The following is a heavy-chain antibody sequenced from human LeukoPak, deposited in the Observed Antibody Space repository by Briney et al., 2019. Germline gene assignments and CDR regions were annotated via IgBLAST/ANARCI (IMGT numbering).Heavy chain of an antibody. CDR3: ARDMSEAGSASYFDY. Sequence: GGSLRLSCAASGFTFSSYSMNWVRQAPGKGLEWVSYISSSSSTIYYADSVKGRFIISRDNAKNSLYLQMNSLRAEDTAVYYCARDMSEAGSASYFDYWGQGTLVTVSS. CDR1: GFTFSSYS. V-gene: IGHV3-48*01. D-gene: IGHD6-19*01. CDR2: ISSSSSTI. J-gene: IGHJ4*02.